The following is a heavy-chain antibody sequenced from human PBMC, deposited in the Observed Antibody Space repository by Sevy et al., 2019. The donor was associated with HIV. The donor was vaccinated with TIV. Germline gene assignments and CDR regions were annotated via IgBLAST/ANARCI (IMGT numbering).Heavy chain of an antibody. D-gene: IGHD3-10*01. CDR1: GFTFSSYA. CDR2: ISYDGSNK. CDR3: ARDQVEDYGSGSYSFDY. V-gene: IGHV3-30-3*01. Sequence: GGSLRLSCAASGFTFSSYAMHWVRQAPGNGLEWVAVISYDGSNKYYADSVKGRFTISRDNSKNTLYLQMNSLRAEDTAVYYCARDQVEDYGSGSYSFDYSGQGTLVTVSS. J-gene: IGHJ4*02.